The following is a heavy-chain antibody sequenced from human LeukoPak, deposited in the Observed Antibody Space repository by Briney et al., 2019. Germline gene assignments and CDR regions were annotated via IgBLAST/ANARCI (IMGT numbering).Heavy chain of an antibody. CDR1: GFTFSTSA. CDR3: AKGSF. Sequence: GGSLRLSCAASGFTFSTSAMSWVRQAPGKGLEWVSGIGESGGSTYYADSVKGRFTSSRDNSKNTLYLQMNNLRAEDTAAYYCAKGSFWGQGTLVTVSS. D-gene: IGHD3-10*01. V-gene: IGHV3-23*01. CDR2: IGESGGST. J-gene: IGHJ4*02.